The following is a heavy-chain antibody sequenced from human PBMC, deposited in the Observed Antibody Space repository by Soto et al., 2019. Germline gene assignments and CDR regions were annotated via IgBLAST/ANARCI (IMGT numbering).Heavy chain of an antibody. CDR3: ARVGADSTWHGFDS. J-gene: IGHJ5*01. CDR2: INHSGST. Sequence: PSETLSLTWSVYGGAFSDYYWSWIRQPPGKVLEWIGEINHSGSTKYNPSLRSRVTISVDTSKNQFSLKLSSVTAADTAVYSCARVGADSTWHGFDSWGQGTLVTVSS. D-gene: IGHD6-13*01. CDR1: GGAFSDYY. V-gene: IGHV4-34*01.